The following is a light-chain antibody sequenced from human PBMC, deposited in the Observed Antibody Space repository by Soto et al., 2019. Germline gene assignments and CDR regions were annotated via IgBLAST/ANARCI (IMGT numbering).Light chain of an antibody. V-gene: IGLV1-40*01. Sequence: QSALTQPPSVSGAPGQRVTISCTGSSSNIGAGYDVHWYQQLPGTAPKLLIYGNSNRPSGVPDRFSGSKSGTSASLAITALQAEDEADYYCQSYDSSLSGWVFGGGTKLTVL. J-gene: IGLJ3*02. CDR3: QSYDSSLSGWV. CDR1: SSNIGAGYD. CDR2: GNS.